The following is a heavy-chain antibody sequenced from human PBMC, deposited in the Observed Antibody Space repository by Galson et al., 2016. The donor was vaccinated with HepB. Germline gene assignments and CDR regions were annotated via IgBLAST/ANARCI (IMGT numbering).Heavy chain of an antibody. V-gene: IGHV3-23*01. CDR2: ISRDGGSN. Sequence: SLRLSCAASAFGFSSYAMAWVRQAPGKGLEWVSGISRDGGSNYYADSVRGRFTIFRDNSKKTLYLQLKSLRAEDTANYYCVKHPVTTFDILTEYDGDVWGQGTTVYVSS. CDR3: VKHPVTTFDILTEYDGDV. CDR1: AFGFSSYA. J-gene: IGHJ6*02. D-gene: IGHD3-9*01.